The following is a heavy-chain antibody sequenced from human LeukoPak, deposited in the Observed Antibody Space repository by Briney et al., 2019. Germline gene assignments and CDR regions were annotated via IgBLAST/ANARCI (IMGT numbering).Heavy chain of an antibody. D-gene: IGHD1-1*01. Sequence: PSETLSLTCTVSGASINNYYWTWIRQSPGKGLEWIGCIFCCVTTHYNPSLDGRVTISVDTSKTQLPLILPSTTAADTAVYYCLTDSTATRSFDIWGPGT. CDR3: LTDSTATRSFDI. J-gene: IGHJ3*02. CDR1: GASINNYY. CDR2: IFCCVTT. V-gene: IGHV4-59*01.